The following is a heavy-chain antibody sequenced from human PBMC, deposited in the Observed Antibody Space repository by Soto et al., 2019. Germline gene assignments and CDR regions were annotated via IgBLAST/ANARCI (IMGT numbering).Heavy chain of an antibody. CDR3: ARDLITMIVVVTGFDY. CDR2: ISSSSSTI. CDR1: GFTFSSYS. D-gene: IGHD3-22*01. Sequence: LRLSCAASGFTFSSYSMNWVRQAPGKGLEWVSYISSSSSTIYYADSVKGRFTISRDNAKNSLYLQMNSLRDEDTAVYYCARDLITMIVVVTGFDYWGQGTLVTVSS. V-gene: IGHV3-48*02. J-gene: IGHJ4*02.